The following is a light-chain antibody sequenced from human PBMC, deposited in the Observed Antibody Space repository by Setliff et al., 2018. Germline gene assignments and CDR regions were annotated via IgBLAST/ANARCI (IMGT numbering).Light chain of an antibody. Sequence: QSALAQPASVSGSPGQSITISCTVPSSDVGDYVYVSWYQQHPGKAPKLILFDVTKRPSGVSNRFSGSKSGNTAPLTISGLRAEDEADYYCCSYEDSSTFELFGGGTKVTVL. CDR2: DVT. J-gene: IGLJ2*01. CDR1: SSDVGDYVY. V-gene: IGLV2-23*02. CDR3: CSYEDSSTFEL.